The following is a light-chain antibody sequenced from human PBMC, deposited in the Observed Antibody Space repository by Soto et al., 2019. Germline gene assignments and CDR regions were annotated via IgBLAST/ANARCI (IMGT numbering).Light chain of an antibody. CDR1: QDISRW. V-gene: IGKV1-12*01. Sequence: DIQMTQSPSSVSAPVGGRVTITCRASQDISRWLAWYQHKPGKAPQLLISAASSLQSGVPSRFSGSGSETDFPLTSSSLQSEDFANYYCQQASSYPWTFGQGTKVEVK. CDR3: QQASSYPWT. J-gene: IGKJ1*01. CDR2: AAS.